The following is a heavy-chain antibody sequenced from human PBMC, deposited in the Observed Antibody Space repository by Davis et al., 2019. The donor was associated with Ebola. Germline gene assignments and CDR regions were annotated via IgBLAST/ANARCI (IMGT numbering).Heavy chain of an antibody. CDR1: GFTFSHYW. CDR3: ARDMMTLAYYGSGSNYFDY. Sequence: GESLKISCAASGFTFSHYWMHWVRRVPGKGLEWVSSISTFSTYMYYADSVKGRFTISRDNAKSSLFLQMNSLRAEDTAVYYCARDMMTLAYYGSGSNYFDYWGQGALVTVSS. J-gene: IGHJ4*02. CDR2: ISTFSTYM. D-gene: IGHD3-10*01. V-gene: IGHV3-21*01.